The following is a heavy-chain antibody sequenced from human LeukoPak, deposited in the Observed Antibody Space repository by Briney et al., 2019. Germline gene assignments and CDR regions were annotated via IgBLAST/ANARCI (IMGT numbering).Heavy chain of an antibody. Sequence: ASVKVSCKASGYIFTTYFIHWVRQAPGQGLEWMGWINPNNGDTNYQGRVTMTRDTSISTAYMELIRLRSDDTAVYYCAREGGYDILTGYQDYWGQGTLVTVSS. J-gene: IGHJ4*02. CDR3: AREGGYDILTGYQDY. CDR1: GYIFTTYF. V-gene: IGHV1-2*02. D-gene: IGHD3-9*01. CDR2: INPNNGDT.